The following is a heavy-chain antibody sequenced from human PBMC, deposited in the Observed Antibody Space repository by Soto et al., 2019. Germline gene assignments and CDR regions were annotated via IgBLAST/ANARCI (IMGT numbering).Heavy chain of an antibody. J-gene: IGHJ4*02. CDR3: ARDHYYDSTGYYDY. D-gene: IGHD3-22*01. Sequence: SETLSLTCTVSGGSISSYFWSWIRLPPGKGLEWIGYIYYSGSTKYNPSLKSRVTMSVDTSKNQFSLKLSSVSAADTAVYYCARDHYYDSTGYYDYWGQGTLVTVS. CDR2: IYYSGST. V-gene: IGHV4-59*01. CDR1: GGSISSYF.